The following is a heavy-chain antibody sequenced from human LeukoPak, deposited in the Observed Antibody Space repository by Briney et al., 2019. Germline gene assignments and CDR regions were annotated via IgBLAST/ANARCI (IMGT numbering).Heavy chain of an antibody. J-gene: IGHJ4*02. CDR2: ISYDGSNK. CDR1: GFTFSSYA. CDR3: AKASNYDYLWGSQQIGYYFDH. Sequence: GGSLRLSCAASGFTFSSYAMHWVRQAPGKGLEWVAVISYDGSNKYYADSVKGRFTISRGNSKNTLYLQMSSLRAEDTALYYCAKASNYDYLWGSQQIGYYFDHWGRGILVTVSS. V-gene: IGHV3-30*04. D-gene: IGHD3-16*01.